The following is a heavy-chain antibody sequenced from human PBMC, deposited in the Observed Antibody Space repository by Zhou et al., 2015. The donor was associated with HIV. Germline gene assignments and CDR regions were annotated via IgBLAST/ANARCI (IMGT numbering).Heavy chain of an antibody. CDR3: ATYTPGENKYCSSTSCINYYYYYGMDV. D-gene: IGHD2-2*01. J-gene: IGHJ6*01. Sequence: QVQLVQSGAEVKKPGSSVKVSCKASGGTFSSYTISWVRQAPGQGLEWMGRIIPILGIANYAQKFQGRVTITADKSTSTAYMELSSLRSEDTAVYYCATYTPGENKYCSSTSCINYYYYYGMDVWAKDHGHRLL. V-gene: IGHV1-69*02. CDR2: IIPILGIA. CDR1: GGTFSSYT.